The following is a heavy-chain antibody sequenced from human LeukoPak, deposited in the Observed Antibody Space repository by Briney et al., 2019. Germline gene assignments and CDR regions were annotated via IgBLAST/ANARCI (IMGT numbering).Heavy chain of an antibody. D-gene: IGHD6-13*01. CDR1: GLIFDDYT. CDR3: ARDNIAANWFDP. J-gene: IGHJ5*02. V-gene: IGHV3-43*01. CDR2: ISRNGAVT. Sequence: GGSLRLSCAASGLIFDDYTMHWVRQAPGKGLEWVSLISRNGAVTKYADSVRGRFTISRDNAKNSLFLQIHSLRAEDTAVYYCARDNIAANWFDPWGQGTLVTVSS.